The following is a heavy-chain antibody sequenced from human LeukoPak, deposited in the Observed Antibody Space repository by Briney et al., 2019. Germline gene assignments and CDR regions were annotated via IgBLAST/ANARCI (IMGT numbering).Heavy chain of an antibody. D-gene: IGHD3-22*01. Sequence: PGRSLRLSCAASGFTFSSYGMSWVRQAPGKGLEWVSGINWNGGSTGYADSVKGRFTISRDNAKNSLYLQMNSLRAGDTALYYCARERTYYYDSNPDYFDYWGQGTLVTVSS. CDR2: INWNGGST. J-gene: IGHJ4*02. V-gene: IGHV3-20*04. CDR3: ARERTYYYDSNPDYFDY. CDR1: GFTFSSYG.